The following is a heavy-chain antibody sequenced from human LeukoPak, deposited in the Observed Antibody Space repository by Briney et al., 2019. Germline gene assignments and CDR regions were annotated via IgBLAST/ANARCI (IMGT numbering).Heavy chain of an antibody. J-gene: IGHJ4*02. CDR3: VIDDLYDRSGTREVDLFDY. CDR1: GFSFTTAW. CDR2: IKARAYGGTT. D-gene: IGHD3-22*01. Sequence: GGSLRLSCGASGFSFTTAWMSWVRQAPGKGPEWVARIKARAYGGTTDYAAPVKGRFTISKDESKNTLYLQMNRLKTDDTAVYYCVIDDLYDRSGTREVDLFDYWGQGTLVTVSS. V-gene: IGHV3-15*01.